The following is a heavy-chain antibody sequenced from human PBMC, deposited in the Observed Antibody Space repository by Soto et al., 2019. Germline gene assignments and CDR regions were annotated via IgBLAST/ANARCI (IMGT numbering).Heavy chain of an antibody. J-gene: IGHJ3*02. D-gene: IGHD1-26*01. Sequence: GEALKISCKGSGYSFTSYWIGLVRQIPGKGLEWMGIIYPGDSDTRYSPSFQGQVTISADKSISTAYLQWSSLKASDTAMYYCARPATAGRLDAFDIWGQGTMVTVSS. CDR1: GYSFTSYW. V-gene: IGHV5-51*01. CDR2: IYPGDSDT. CDR3: ARPATAGRLDAFDI.